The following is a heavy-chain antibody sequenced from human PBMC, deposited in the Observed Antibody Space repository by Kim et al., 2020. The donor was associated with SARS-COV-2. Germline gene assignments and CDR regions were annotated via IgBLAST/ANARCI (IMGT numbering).Heavy chain of an antibody. D-gene: IGHD3-10*01. CDR3: AKRVGYTGSGYLDV. CDR1: GFTFSNYA. J-gene: IGHJ6*02. V-gene: IGHV3-23*01. Sequence: GGSLRLSCVGSGFTFSNYAMNWVRQAPGRGLEWVSAIGSGGISTYDADSVRGRFTISRDNSKNTLYLQMNSLRAEDTAVYYCAKRVGYTGSGYLDVWGQGITVTVSS. CDR2: IGSGGIST.